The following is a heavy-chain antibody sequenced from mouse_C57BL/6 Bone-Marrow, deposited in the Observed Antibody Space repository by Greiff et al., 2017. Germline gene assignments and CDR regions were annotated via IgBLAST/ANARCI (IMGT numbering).Heavy chain of an antibody. J-gene: IGHJ4*01. CDR3: TKITAIVANCAMDY. V-gene: IGHV1-15*01. Sequence: QVQLQQSGAELVRPGASVTLSCKASGYTFTDYEMHWVKQTPVHGLEWIGAIDPETGGTAYNQKFKGKAILTADKSSSTAYMELRSLTSEDSAVYYATKITAIVANCAMDYWGQGTSVTVSS. CDR2: IDPETGGT. D-gene: IGHD1-1*01. CDR1: GYTFTDYE.